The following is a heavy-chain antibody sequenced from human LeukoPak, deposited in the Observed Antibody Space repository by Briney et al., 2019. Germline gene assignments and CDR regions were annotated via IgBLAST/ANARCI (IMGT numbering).Heavy chain of an antibody. V-gene: IGHV3-23*01. Sequence: GGSQRLSCAASGLSFSSLAMSWVRQGPARGLEWVSSIRGNGDTFYADSVKGRFTLYTDYSTNTAYFQLNNLRVEDTGIYYCARASWVSTTDAVRWGQGTLVTVSS. CDR3: ARASWVSTTDAVR. CDR2: IRGNGDT. CDR1: GLSFSSLA. J-gene: IGHJ4*02. D-gene: IGHD1-14*01.